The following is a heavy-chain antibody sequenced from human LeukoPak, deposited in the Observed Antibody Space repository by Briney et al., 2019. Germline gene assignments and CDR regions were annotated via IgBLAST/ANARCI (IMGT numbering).Heavy chain of an antibody. D-gene: IGHD3-22*01. J-gene: IGHJ4*02. CDR3: ATVRSGYYYFDY. CDR2: ISYIGGT. Sequence: SQTLSPTPTVSRGSISSISYYSGWIRHPPRKRLEWIGSISYIGGTSYNPSPKRRVTISVETSKNPISPKRKSLTPAHTPVYICATVRSGYYYFDYWDQGTLVIVSS. V-gene: IGHV4-39*02. CDR1: RGSISSISYY.